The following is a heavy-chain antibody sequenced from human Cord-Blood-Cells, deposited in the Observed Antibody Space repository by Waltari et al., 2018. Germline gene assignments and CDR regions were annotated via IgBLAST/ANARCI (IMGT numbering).Heavy chain of an antibody. Sequence: EVQLVESGGGLVQPGGSLRLSCAASGFTFSSYWMSWVRQAPGRGREGGAKKKQEGRWKYYVDSVKGRFTISRDNAKNSLYLQMNSLRAEDTAVYYCARDEGLGDFDYWGQGTLVTVSS. CDR3: ARDEGLGDFDY. V-gene: IGHV3-7*01. CDR2: KKQEGRWK. J-gene: IGHJ4*02. CDR1: GFTFSSYW. D-gene: IGHD3-16*01.